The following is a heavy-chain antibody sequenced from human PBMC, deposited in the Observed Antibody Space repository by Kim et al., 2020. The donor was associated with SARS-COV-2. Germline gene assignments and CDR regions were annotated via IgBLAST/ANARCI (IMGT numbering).Heavy chain of an antibody. V-gene: IGHV3-11*01. CDR1: GFTFSDYY. J-gene: IGHJ4*02. CDR3: AGGSIAVAVRRFDY. Sequence: GGSLRLSCAASGFTFSDYYMSWIRQAPGKGLEWVSYISSSGSTIYYADSVKGRFTISRDNAKNSLYLQMNSLRAEDTAVYYCAGGSIAVAVRRFDYWGQGTLVTVSS. CDR2: ISSSGSTI. D-gene: IGHD6-19*01.